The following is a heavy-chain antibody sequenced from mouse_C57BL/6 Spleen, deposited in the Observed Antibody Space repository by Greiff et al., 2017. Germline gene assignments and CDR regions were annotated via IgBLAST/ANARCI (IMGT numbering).Heavy chain of an antibody. V-gene: IGHV2-9-1*01. CDR2: IWTGGGT. J-gene: IGHJ4*01. D-gene: IGHD2-3*01. CDR3: ARNDGYYGDYYAMDY. CDR1: GFSLTSYA. Sequence: VQLKESGPGLVAPSQSLSITCTVSGFSLTSYAISWVRQPPGKGLEWLGVIWTGGGTNYNSALKSRLSISKDNSKSQVFLKMNSLQTYDTARYYCARNDGYYGDYYAMDYWGQGTSVTVSS.